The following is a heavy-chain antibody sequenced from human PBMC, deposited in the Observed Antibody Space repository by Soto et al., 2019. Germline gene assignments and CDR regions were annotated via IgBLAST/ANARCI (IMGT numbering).Heavy chain of an antibody. J-gene: IGHJ3*02. CDR2: IYYSGST. CDR3: ARRYGVAFDI. D-gene: IGHD3-10*01. Sequence: SETLSLTCTVSGGSISSYYWSWIRQPPGKGLEWIGYIYYSGSTYYNPSLKSRVTISVDTSQNQFSLKLSSVTAADTAVYYCARRYGVAFDIWGQGTMVTVSS. V-gene: IGHV4-59*08. CDR1: GGSISSYY.